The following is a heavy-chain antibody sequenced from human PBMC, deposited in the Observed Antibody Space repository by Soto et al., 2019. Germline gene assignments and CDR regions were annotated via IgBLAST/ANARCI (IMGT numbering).Heavy chain of an antibody. J-gene: IGHJ6*02. Sequence: GGPLRLSCTASGFNFSSSSMNWVRQAPGKGLEWVSSISSSSSYIYYADSVKGRFTISRDNAKNSLYLQMNSLRAEDTAVYYCARGGDHYYYYGMDVWGQRTTVTVSS. D-gene: IGHD3-16*01. CDR1: GFNFSSSS. V-gene: IGHV3-21*01. CDR2: ISSSSSYI. CDR3: ARGGDHYYYYGMDV.